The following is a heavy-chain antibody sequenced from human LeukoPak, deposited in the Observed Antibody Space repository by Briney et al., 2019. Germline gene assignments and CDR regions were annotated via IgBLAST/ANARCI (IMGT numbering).Heavy chain of an antibody. J-gene: IGHJ6*02. CDR2: FYYSGST. Sequence: SETLSLTCTVSGGSISSYYWSWIRQPPGKGLECIAYFYYSGSTNYNPSLQSRVTISIDTSKNQFSLKLSSVTAADTAVYYCARGGTSYYYGMDVWGQGTTVTVSS. CDR3: ARGGTSYYYGMDV. CDR1: GGSISSYY. V-gene: IGHV4-59*01. D-gene: IGHD1-7*01.